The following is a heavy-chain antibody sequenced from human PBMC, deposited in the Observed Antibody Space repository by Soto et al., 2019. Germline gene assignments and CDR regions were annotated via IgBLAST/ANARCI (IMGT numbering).Heavy chain of an antibody. CDR2: IYYSGST. CDR1: GGSISSGDYY. V-gene: IGHV4-30-4*01. Sequence: QVQLQESGPGLVKPSQTLSLTCTVSGGSISSGDYYWSWIRQPPGKGLEWIGYIYYSGSTYYNPSLKSRVTISVDTSKNQFSLKLSSVTAADTAVYYCARETTVVPLGNGYYFDYWGQGTLVTVSS. J-gene: IGHJ4*02. D-gene: IGHD4-17*01. CDR3: ARETTVVPLGNGYYFDY.